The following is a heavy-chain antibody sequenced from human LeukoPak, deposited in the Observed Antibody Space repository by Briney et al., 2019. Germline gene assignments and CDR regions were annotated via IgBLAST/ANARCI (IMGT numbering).Heavy chain of an antibody. D-gene: IGHD3-22*01. Sequence: PSETLSLTCTVSGGSISSSSYYWGWIRQPPGWVLEWIESIYYSGSAYYNPSRKSRVTIYVDTSKNQFSLKLSSVTAADTAVYYCATHLPYYYDSSGQTGYWGQGTLGTVS. CDR3: ATHLPYYYDSSGQTGY. V-gene: IGHV4-39*01. J-gene: IGHJ4*02. CDR1: GGSISSSSYY. CDR2: IYYSGSA.